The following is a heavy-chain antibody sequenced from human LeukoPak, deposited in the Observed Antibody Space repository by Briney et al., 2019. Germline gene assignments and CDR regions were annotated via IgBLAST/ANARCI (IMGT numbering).Heavy chain of an antibody. V-gene: IGHV1-2*02. CDR3: ARASSSWYSSYNWFDP. CDR2: INPNSGGT. J-gene: IGHJ5*02. D-gene: IGHD6-13*01. CDR1: GYTFTGYY. Sequence: GASVRVSCKASGYTFTGYYMHWVRQAPGQGLEWMGWINPNSGGTNYAQKFRGRVTMTRDTSISTAYMELSRLRSDDTAVYYCARASSSWYSSYNWFDPWGQGTLVTVPS.